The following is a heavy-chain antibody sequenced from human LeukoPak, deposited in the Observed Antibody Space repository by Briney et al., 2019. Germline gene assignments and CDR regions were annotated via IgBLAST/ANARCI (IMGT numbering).Heavy chain of an antibody. CDR2: ISPGDSES. J-gene: IGHJ5*02. Sequence: GESLQISCKGSGYTFGSYWIGWVRQMPGKGLEWMGIISPGDSESRYSPSFQGQVTMSVDKSISTAYLQWSSLKASDTAMYYCARRTTAWFDPWGQGTLVTVSS. V-gene: IGHV5-51*01. D-gene: IGHD1-1*01. CDR3: ARRTTAWFDP. CDR1: GYTFGSYW.